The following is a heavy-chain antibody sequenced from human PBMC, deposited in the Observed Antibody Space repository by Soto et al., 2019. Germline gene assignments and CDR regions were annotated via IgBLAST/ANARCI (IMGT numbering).Heavy chain of an antibody. CDR2: INHSGST. V-gene: IGHV4-34*01. J-gene: IGHJ4*02. D-gene: IGHD6-13*01. CDR1: GVSFSGYY. Sequence: PSETLSLTCAVYGVSFSGYYWSWIRQPPGKGLEWIGEINHSGSTNYNPSLKSRVTISVDTSKNQFSLKLSSVTAADTAVYYCARAKPLGRRIAAHKEVLDFRGQGTLVTVSS. CDR3: ARAKPLGRRIAAHKEVLDF.